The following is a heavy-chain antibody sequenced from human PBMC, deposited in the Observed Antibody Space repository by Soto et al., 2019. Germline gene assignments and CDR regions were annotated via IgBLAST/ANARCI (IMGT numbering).Heavy chain of an antibody. J-gene: IGHJ3*02. CDR3: ARVGLANAFDI. D-gene: IGHD3-9*01. CDR1: GYTFTVYY. CDR2: INPNSGGT. Sequence: ASVKVSCKASGYTFTVYYMHCVRQSPGQGLEWMGCINPNSGGTNYAQKFQGRVTMTRDTSISTAYMELSRLRSDDTAVYYCARVGLANAFDIWGQGTMVTVSS. V-gene: IGHV1-2*02.